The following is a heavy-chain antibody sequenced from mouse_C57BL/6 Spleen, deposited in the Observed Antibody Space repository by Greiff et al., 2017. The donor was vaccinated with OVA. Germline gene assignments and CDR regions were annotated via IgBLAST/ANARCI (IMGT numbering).Heavy chain of an antibody. Sequence: VKLQQPGAELVKPGASVKLSCKASGYTFTSYWMQWVKQRPGQGLEWIGEIDPSDSYTNYNQKFKGKATLTVDTSSSTAYMQLSSLTSEDSAVYYCARRPRYYGSSYWYFDVWGTGTTVTVSS. J-gene: IGHJ1*03. V-gene: IGHV1-50*01. CDR3: ARRPRYYGSSYWYFDV. D-gene: IGHD1-1*01. CDR1: GYTFTSYW. CDR2: IDPSDSYT.